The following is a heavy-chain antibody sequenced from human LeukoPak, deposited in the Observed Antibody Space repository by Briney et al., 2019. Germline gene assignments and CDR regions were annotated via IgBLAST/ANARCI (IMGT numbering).Heavy chain of an antibody. D-gene: IGHD6-13*01. CDR1: AWSFCVYY. CDR3: ARRDIAAAGPTFDY. Sequence: SETLSLTSSVYAWSFCVYYWGWLRQPPGKGLEWIGEINHSGSTNYNPSLKSRVTISVDTSKNQFALKLSCVTAADTAVYYCARRDIAAAGPTFDYWGQGTLVTVSS. V-gene: IGHV4-34*01. CDR2: INHSGST. J-gene: IGHJ4*02.